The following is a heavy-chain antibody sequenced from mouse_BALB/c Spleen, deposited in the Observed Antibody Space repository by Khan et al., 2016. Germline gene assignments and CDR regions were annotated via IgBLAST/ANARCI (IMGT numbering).Heavy chain of an antibody. CDR3: PSWYRYLDC. D-gene: IGHD1-1*02. J-gene: IGHJ2*01. CDR2: TNPYNDGT. CDR1: GYTFTSYF. Sequence: VQLQQSGPELVKPGASVKMSCKASGYTFTSYFMHWVKQKPGQGLEWIGYTNPYNDGTKYNEKFKGKATLTSDKSSSTAYIEVSSLTSADSAVYYCPSWYRYLDCWGPGITLTVSS. V-gene: IGHV1S136*01.